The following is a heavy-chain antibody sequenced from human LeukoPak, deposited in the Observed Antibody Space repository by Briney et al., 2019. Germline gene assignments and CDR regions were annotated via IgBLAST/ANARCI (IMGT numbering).Heavy chain of an antibody. Sequence: GGSLRLSCAASGFTFSSYSMNWVRQAPGKGLEWVSVIYSGGSTYYADSVKGRFTISRDNSKNTLYLQMNSLRAEDTAVYYCAKDASWGGSEYDYWGQGTLVTVSS. J-gene: IGHJ4*02. CDR2: IYSGGST. V-gene: IGHV3-NL1*01. D-gene: IGHD5-12*01. CDR1: GFTFSSYS. CDR3: AKDASWGGSEYDY.